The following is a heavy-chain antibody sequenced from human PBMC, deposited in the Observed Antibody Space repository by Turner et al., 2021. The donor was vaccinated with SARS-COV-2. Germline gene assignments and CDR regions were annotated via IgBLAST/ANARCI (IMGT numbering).Heavy chain of an antibody. V-gene: IGHV3-30-3*01. Sequence: QVQLVESGGGVVQPGRSLRLSCAASGFTFSNYAMHWVRQAPGKGLEWVVVISYDGSYKYYADSVKGRFTISRDNSKKTLYLQMNSLRAEDTAVYYCARDREDCSSSSCYEAYWGQGTLVTVSS. CDR2: ISYDGSYK. D-gene: IGHD2-2*01. CDR1: GFTFSNYA. CDR3: ARDREDCSSSSCYEAY. J-gene: IGHJ4*02.